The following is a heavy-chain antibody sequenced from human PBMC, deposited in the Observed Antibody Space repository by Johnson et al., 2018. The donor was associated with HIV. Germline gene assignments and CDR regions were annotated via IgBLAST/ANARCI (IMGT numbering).Heavy chain of an antibody. CDR3: ARGGAGGNSEGAFDI. D-gene: IGHD4-23*01. Sequence: VQLVESGGGVVQPGGSLRLSCAASGFTVSSNYMSWVRQAPGKGLEWVSVIYSGGSTYYADSVKGRFTISRENAKNSLYLQMNSLRAEDTAVYYCARGGAGGNSEGAFDIWGQGTMVTVSS. J-gene: IGHJ3*02. V-gene: IGHV3-66*01. CDR2: IYSGGST. CDR1: GFTVSSNY.